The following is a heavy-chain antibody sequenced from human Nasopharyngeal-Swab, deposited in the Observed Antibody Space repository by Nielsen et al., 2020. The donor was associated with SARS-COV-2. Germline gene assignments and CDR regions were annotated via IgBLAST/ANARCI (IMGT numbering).Heavy chain of an antibody. D-gene: IGHD1-14*01. V-gene: IGHV3-73*01. Sequence: GESLKISCAASGFTFSGSAMHWVRQASGKGLEWVGRIRSKANSYATAYAASMKGRFTISRDDSKNTAYLQMNSLKTEDTAVYYCTSPGVQITARRDDYWGQGTLVTVSS. J-gene: IGHJ4*02. CDR1: GFTFSGSA. CDR3: TSPGVQITARRDDY. CDR2: IRSKANSYAT.